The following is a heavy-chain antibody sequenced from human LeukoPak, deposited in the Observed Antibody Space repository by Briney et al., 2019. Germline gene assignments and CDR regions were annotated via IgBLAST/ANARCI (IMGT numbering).Heavy chain of an antibody. CDR1: GFTFSTYN. Sequence: GGSLRLSCEASGFTFSTYNMNWVRQAPGKGLEWVSSISSSSSYIYYADSVTGRFTISRDNAKHSLYLHMNSLTDEDTAVYYCARDQAPFDYWGQGTLVTVSS. CDR3: ARDQAPFDY. V-gene: IGHV3-21*01. J-gene: IGHJ4*02. CDR2: ISSSSSYI.